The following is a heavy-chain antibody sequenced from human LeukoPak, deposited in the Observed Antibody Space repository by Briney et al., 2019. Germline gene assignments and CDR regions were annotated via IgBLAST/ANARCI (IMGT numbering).Heavy chain of an antibody. D-gene: IGHD6-13*01. CDR3: ARSRAHGYSSSNRGDY. CDR2: TYYRSKWYN. Sequence: SQTLSLTCAISGDSVSSNSAAWNWIRQSPSRGLEWLGRTYYRSKWYNDYAVSVKSRITINPDTSKNQFSLQLNSVTPEDTPVYYCARSRAHGYSSSNRGDYWGQGTLVTVSS. CDR1: GDSVSSNSAA. J-gene: IGHJ4*02. V-gene: IGHV6-1*01.